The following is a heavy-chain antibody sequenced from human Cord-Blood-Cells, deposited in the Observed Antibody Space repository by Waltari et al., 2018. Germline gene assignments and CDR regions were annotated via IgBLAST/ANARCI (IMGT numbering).Heavy chain of an antibody. D-gene: IGHD6-19*01. CDR2: INHSGST. V-gene: IGHV4-34*01. Sequence: QVQLQQWGAGLLKPSETLSLTCAVYGGSFSGYYWSWIRQHPGKGLEWIGEINHSGSTNYNPSLKSRVTISVDTSKNQFSLKLSSVTAADTAVYYCARDGGAVAGNYWGQGTLVTVSS. J-gene: IGHJ4*02. CDR3: ARDGGAVAGNY. CDR1: GGSFSGYY.